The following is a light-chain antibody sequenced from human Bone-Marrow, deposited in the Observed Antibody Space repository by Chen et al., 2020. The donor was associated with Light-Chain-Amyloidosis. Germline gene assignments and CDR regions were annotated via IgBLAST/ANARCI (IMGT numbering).Light chain of an antibody. CDR1: QSILYSSNNRNY. J-gene: IGKJ2*01. CDR2: WAS. Sequence: DIVMTQSPDSLTVSLGERATINCKSSQSILYSSNNRNYLAWYQQKPGQPPRLLIYWASTRESGVPDRFSVSGSGTDFTLTISSLQAEDVAVYYCQHYYTIPYTFGQGTKLEIK. V-gene: IGKV4-1*01. CDR3: QHYYTIPYT.